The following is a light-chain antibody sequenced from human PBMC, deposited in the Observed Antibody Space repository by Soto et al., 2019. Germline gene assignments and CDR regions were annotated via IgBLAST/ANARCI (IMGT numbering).Light chain of an antibody. CDR2: EVS. CDR3: SSYTTSNTLV. CDR1: SSDVGGYNR. Sequence: QSALTQPPSVSGSPGQSVAISCTGTSSDVGGYNRVSWYQQPPGTAPKLMIYEVSHRPSGVPDRFSGSKSGNTASLTISGLQAEDEADHYCSSYTTSNTLVFGGGTKVTVL. J-gene: IGLJ2*01. V-gene: IGLV2-18*02.